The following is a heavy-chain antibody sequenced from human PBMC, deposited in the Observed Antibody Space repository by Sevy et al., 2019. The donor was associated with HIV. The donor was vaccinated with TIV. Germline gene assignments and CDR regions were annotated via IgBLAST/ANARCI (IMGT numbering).Heavy chain of an antibody. CDR1: GYTFTSYD. V-gene: IGHV1-8*01. D-gene: IGHD1-1*01. CDR3: ARGGAYNSVGGSSYGMVV. J-gene: IGHJ6*02. Sequence: ASVKVSCKASGYTFTSYDINWVRQAAGQGLEWMGWMNPNRGNTGYAKKFQGRVTMTRNTSISTAYMELSSLRSEDTAVYYCARGGAYNSVGGSSYGMVVWGQGTTVTVSS. CDR2: MNPNRGNT.